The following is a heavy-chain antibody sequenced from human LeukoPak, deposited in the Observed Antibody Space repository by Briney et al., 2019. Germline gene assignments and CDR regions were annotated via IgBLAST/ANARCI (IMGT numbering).Heavy chain of an antibody. CDR1: GNRLTELS. V-gene: IGHV1-24*01. Sequence: ASVKVSCKVSGNRLTELSVHWVRQAPGKGLAWMGGFDVEAGDTKYAQNFQGRVTMTEDTSTDTAYMELSSLRSEDTAVYYCATDPTYYFDGSGYYHVDYWGQGTLVTVSS. J-gene: IGHJ4*02. D-gene: IGHD3-22*01. CDR3: ATDPTYYFDGSGYYHVDY. CDR2: FDVEAGDT.